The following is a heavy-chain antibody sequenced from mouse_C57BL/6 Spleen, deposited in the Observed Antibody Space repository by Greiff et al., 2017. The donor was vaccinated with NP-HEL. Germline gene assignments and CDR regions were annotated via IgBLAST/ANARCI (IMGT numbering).Heavy chain of an antibody. CDR3: AKVFITTVVEGDEDAMDY. V-gene: IGHV1-82*01. J-gene: IGHJ4*01. D-gene: IGHD1-1*01. Sequence: QVQLKESGPELVKPGASVKISCKASGYAFSSSWMNWVKQRPGKGLEWIGRIYPGDGDTNYNGKFKGKATLTADKSSSTAYMQLSSLTSEDSAVYFCAKVFITTVVEGDEDAMDYWGQGTSVTVSS. CDR2: IYPGDGDT. CDR1: GYAFSSSW.